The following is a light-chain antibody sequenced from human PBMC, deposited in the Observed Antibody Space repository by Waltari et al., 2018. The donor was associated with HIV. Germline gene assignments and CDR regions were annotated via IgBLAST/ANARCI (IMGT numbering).Light chain of an antibody. J-gene: IGKJ4*01. V-gene: IGKV3-15*01. CDR1: QSVGSA. Sequence: EIVMTQSPATLSVSPGERVAISCRASQSVGSALAWYQQKPGQVPRLLIYGASTRATGVPARFSGSGSETEFTLTISSLQSEDFAVYYCQQYNKWPLTFGGGTKVEIK. CDR3: QQYNKWPLT. CDR2: GAS.